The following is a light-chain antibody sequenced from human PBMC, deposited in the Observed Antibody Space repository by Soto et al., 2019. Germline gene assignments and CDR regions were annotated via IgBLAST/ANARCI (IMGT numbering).Light chain of an antibody. CDR3: QQYNSYPS. J-gene: IGKJ4*01. CDR1: QSISSW. Sequence: DIQMTQSPSTLSASVGDRVTITCRASQSISSWLAWYQQKPGKAPKLLIYKASSLESGVPSRFSGSGSGTEFTLTISSLQPDDFPTYYCQQYNSYPSFGGGTKEEIK. V-gene: IGKV1-5*03. CDR2: KAS.